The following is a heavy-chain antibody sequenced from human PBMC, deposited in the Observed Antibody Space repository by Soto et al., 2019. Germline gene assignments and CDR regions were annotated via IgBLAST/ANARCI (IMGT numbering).Heavy chain of an antibody. CDR2: IKQDGSEK. CDR3: ARDRRDGYNFRFDP. V-gene: IGHV3-7*01. CDR1: GFTFSTYW. J-gene: IGHJ5*02. D-gene: IGHD5-12*01. Sequence: VQLVESGGGLVQPGGSLRLSCAASGFTFSTYWMNWVRQAPGKGLEWVANIKQDGSEKYYVDSVKGRFTISRDNAKNSLFLQMNSLRAEDTAVYYCARDRRDGYNFRFDPWGQGTLVTVSS.